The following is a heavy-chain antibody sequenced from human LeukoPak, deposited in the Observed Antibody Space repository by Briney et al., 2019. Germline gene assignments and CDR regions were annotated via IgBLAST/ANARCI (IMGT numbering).Heavy chain of an antibody. Sequence: GGSLRLSCAASGFTVRGNYMSWVRQAPGKGLEWVSVIYSGGSTYYADSVRGRFTISRDNSKNTLYLQMNSLRAEDTAVYYCAKDTAEGDYAFDYWGQGTLVTVSS. CDR2: IYSGGST. D-gene: IGHD4-17*01. J-gene: IGHJ4*02. CDR1: GFTVRGNY. V-gene: IGHV3-66*02. CDR3: AKDTAEGDYAFDY.